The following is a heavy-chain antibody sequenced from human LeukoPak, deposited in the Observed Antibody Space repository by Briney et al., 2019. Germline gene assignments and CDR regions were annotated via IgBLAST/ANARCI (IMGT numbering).Heavy chain of an antibody. Sequence: SETLSLTCTVSGGSISSGDYYWSWIRQPPGKGLEWIGYIYYSGSTYYNPSLKSRVTISVDTSKNQFSLKLSSVTAADTAVYYCASGEGFDDSSGYPSGVWGQGTLVTVSS. D-gene: IGHD3-22*01. J-gene: IGHJ4*02. V-gene: IGHV4-30-4*08. CDR2: IYYSGST. CDR3: ASGEGFDDSSGYPSGV. CDR1: GGSISSGDYY.